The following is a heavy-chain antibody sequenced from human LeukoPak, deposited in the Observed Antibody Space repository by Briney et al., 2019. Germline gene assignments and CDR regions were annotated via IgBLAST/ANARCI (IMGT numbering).Heavy chain of an antibody. J-gene: IGHJ3*01. CDR1: GYRFSSYG. D-gene: IGHD3-22*01. CDR2: ISAYNGDT. V-gene: IGHV1-18*01. Sequence: ASAKVSCKASGYRFSSYGIGWVRQDPGQGLEWMGWISAYNGDTNSAQKFQGRVTMTTDTSTSTAYMELRSLRSDDTAVYYCARPLTHYYDSSGRYGFGVWGQGTLVIVSS. CDR3: ARPLTHYYDSSGRYGFGV.